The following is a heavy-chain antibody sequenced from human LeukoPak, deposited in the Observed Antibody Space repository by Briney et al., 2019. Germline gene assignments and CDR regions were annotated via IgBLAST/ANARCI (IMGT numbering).Heavy chain of an antibody. V-gene: IGHV3-30*03. Sequence: PGGSLRLSCAASGFTFSSYGMHWVRQAPGQGLEWVAFISYNGGDKYYADSVKGRFTISRDNSKNTLFLQMNSLRAEDTAVYYCARDNIVVVPAAMLPYGMDVWGQGTTVTVSS. CDR1: GFTFSSYG. D-gene: IGHD2-2*01. CDR3: ARDNIVVVPAAMLPYGMDV. CDR2: ISYNGGDK. J-gene: IGHJ6*02.